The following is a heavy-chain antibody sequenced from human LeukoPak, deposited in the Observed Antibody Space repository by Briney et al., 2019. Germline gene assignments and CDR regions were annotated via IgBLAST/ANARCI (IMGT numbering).Heavy chain of an antibody. CDR3: AKEWRFRSSWYQHYFDY. V-gene: IGHV3-23*01. D-gene: IGHD6-13*01. CDR1: GFSVSTYA. CDR2: ISGDGTTK. J-gene: IGHJ4*02. Sequence: GGSLRLSCAASGFSVSTYAMSWVRQAPGKGLEWVSAISGDGTTKYYSDSVKGRFTISRDTSSNTLYLQLNSLRLDDTAIYFCAKEWRFRSSWYQHYFDYWGQGTLVTVSS.